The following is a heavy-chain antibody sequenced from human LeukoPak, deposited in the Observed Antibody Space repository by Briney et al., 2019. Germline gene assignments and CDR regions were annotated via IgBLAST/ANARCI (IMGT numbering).Heavy chain of an antibody. CDR2: ISAYNGNT. CDR1: GYTFTSYG. J-gene: IGHJ6*02. CDR3: ARLEDIVVVPAAISSYYYGMDV. D-gene: IGHD2-2*01. V-gene: IGHV1-18*01. Sequence: GASVKVSCKASGYTFTSYGISWVRQAPGQGLEWMGWISAYNGNTNYAQKLQGRVTMTTDTSTSTAYMELRSLRSDDTAVYYCARLEDIVVVPAAISSYYYGMDVWGQGTTVTVSS.